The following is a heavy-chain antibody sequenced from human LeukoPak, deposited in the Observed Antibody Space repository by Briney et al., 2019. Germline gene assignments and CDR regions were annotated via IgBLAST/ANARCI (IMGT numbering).Heavy chain of an antibody. V-gene: IGHV1-46*01. D-gene: IGHD3-9*01. J-gene: IGHJ5*02. Sequence: APVKVSCKASGYTFTGYHMHWVRQAPGQGLEWMGIITPTGGSTSYAQKFQGRVTMTRDMSTSTVYMELSSLRSQDTAVYYCASGGLRYFSRFDPWGQGTLVTVSS. CDR2: ITPTGGST. CDR1: GYTFTGYH. CDR3: ASGGLRYFSRFDP.